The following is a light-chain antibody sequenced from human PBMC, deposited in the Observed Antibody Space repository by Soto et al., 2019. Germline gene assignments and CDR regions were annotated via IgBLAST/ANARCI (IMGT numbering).Light chain of an antibody. CDR2: GAS. J-gene: IGKJ1*01. V-gene: IGKV3-20*01. CDR1: QSVSSSY. CDR3: QQYGSSPWT. Sequence: EIVLTQSPGTLSLSPGERATLSCRASQSVSSSYLAWYQQKPGQAPRLLIYGASSRATGIPARFSGSGSGTDFTLTISRLEPADFAVYYCQQYGSSPWTFGHGTNVEIK.